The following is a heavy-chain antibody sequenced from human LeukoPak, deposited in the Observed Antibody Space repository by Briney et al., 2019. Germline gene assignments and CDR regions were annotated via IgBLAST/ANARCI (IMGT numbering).Heavy chain of an antibody. D-gene: IGHD2-2*01. CDR2: ISYDGNSK. V-gene: IGHV3-30-3*01. CDR3: ARAMVVVVPAAM. Sequence: GGSLRLSCAASEFTFSKYAMHWVRQAPGKGLAWVAVISYDGNSKSYANSVKGRFTISRDNSKNTLYLQMNSLRPEDTAVYYCARAMVVVVPAAMWGQGTLVTVSS. J-gene: IGHJ4*02. CDR1: EFTFSKYA.